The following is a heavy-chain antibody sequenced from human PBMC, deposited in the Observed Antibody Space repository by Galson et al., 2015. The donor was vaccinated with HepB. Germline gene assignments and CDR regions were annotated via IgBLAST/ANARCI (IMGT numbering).Heavy chain of an antibody. V-gene: IGHV1-18*01. D-gene: IGHD2-15*01. Sequence: SVKVSCKASGYTFSSYSITWVRQAPGQGLEWVGWISPYNRDTNYARKLQGSVTMTTDTSTNTAYMELRSLRSDDTAVYYCAGGALVVVVNATQNNWFDPWDQGTPVTVSS. CDR2: ISPYNRDT. J-gene: IGHJ5*02. CDR3: AGGALVVVVNATQNNWFDP. CDR1: GYTFSSYS.